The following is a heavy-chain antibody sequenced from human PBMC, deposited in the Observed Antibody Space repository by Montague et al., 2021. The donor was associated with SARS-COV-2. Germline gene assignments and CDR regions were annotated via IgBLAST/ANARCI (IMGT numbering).Heavy chain of an antibody. J-gene: IGHJ4*02. D-gene: IGHD6-19*01. Sequence: SLRLSCSASGFTFSTYAIHWVRQAPGKGLEWVAIMSHDGNYEHYADSVXGRFTISRDSSKNTLHLQMNSLTAEDTAVYYCAVQPRDSSAWHPFDHWGQGTLVTVSS. V-gene: IGHV3-33*01. CDR2: MSHDGNYE. CDR1: GFTFSTYA. CDR3: AVQPRDSSAWHPFDH.